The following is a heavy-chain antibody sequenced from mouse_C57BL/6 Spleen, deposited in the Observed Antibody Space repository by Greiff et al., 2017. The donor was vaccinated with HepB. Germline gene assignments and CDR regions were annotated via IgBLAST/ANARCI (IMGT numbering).Heavy chain of an antibody. CDR2: INPNNGGT. CDR1: GYTFTDYN. V-gene: IGHV1-18*01. J-gene: IGHJ4*01. Sequence: VQLQQSGPELVKPGASVKIPCKASGYTFTDYNMDWVKQSHGKSLEWIGDINPNNGGTIYNQKFKGKATLTVDKSSSTAYMELRSLTSEDTAVYYCARRRRGPYYAMDYWGQGTSVTVSS. CDR3: ARRRRGPYYAMDY.